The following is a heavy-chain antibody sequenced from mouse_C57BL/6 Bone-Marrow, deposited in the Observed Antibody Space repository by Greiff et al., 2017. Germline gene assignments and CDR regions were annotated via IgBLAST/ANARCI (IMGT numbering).Heavy chain of an antibody. Sequence: VQLQQSGAELVKPGASVKLSCKASGYTFTEYTIHWVKQRTGQGLEWIGWFYPGSGSIKYNEKFKDKATLTADKSSSTVYMELSSLTSEDSAVYYCARHEGWLRPFDYWGQGTTLTVSS. CDR2: FYPGSGSI. V-gene: IGHV1-62-2*01. J-gene: IGHJ2*01. CDR1: GYTFTEYT. D-gene: IGHD2-2*01. CDR3: ARHEGWLRPFDY.